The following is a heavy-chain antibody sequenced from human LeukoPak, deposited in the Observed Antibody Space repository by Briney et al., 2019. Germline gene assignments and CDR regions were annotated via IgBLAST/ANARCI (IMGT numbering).Heavy chain of an antibody. CDR1: GYTFSDYF. V-gene: IGHV1-2*02. CDR3: ARARYDILPGYYRFYYCGIDV. Sequence: ASVKVSCKASGYTFSDYFLHWVRQAPGQGPEWMGYINPNTGGTDCAQKFQGRVTLSRDTSTSTAYMGLTRLTSDDTAAYYCARARYDILPGYYRFYYCGIDVWGQGTTVTVSS. CDR2: INPNTGGT. J-gene: IGHJ6*02. D-gene: IGHD3-9*01.